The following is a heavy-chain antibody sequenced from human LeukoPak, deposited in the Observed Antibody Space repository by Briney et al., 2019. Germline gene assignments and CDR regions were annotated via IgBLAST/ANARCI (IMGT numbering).Heavy chain of an antibody. J-gene: IGHJ4*02. CDR1: GFTFSSNS. CDR3: AKDWGYGSGTYYTH. CDR2: ITNSGGTT. Sequence: GGSLRLSCAASGFTFSSNSMNWVRQALGKGLEWVSLITNSGGTTYYADSVKGRFTISRDNSKNILYLHMNSLRAEDTAVYYCAKDWGYGSGTYYTHWGQGTLVTVSS. D-gene: IGHD3-10*01. V-gene: IGHV3-23*01.